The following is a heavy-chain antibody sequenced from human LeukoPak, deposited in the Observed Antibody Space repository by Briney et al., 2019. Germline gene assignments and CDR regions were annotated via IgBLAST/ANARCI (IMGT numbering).Heavy chain of an antibody. Sequence: PSETLSLTCTVSGVSISSYYWSWIRQPPGKGLEWIGYIYYSGSTNYNPSLKSRVTISVDTSKNQFSLKLSSVTAADTAVYYCARVSLGELSPNFDYWGQGTLVTVSS. CDR1: GVSISSYY. CDR3: ARVSLGELSPNFDY. D-gene: IGHD3-16*02. J-gene: IGHJ4*02. V-gene: IGHV4-59*01. CDR2: IYYSGST.